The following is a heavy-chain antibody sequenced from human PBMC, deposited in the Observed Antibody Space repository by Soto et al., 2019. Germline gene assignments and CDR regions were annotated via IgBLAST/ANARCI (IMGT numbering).Heavy chain of an antibody. J-gene: IGHJ4*02. CDR2: IKQDGSEK. D-gene: IGHD3-3*01. CDR1: GLTFTTYW. CDR3: AKLRVLEWEVQESDY. V-gene: IGHV3-7*01. Sequence: EVQLVESGGGLVQPGGSLRLSCVASGLTFTTYWMTWVRQAPGKGLEWVANIKQDGSEKYYVDSVKGRFTISRDDAENSLYLQMNNLRAEDTAVYYCAKLRVLEWEVQESDYWGQGTLVSVSS.